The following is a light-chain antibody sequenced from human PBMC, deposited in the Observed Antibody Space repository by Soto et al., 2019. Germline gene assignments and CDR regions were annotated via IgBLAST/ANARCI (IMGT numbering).Light chain of an antibody. CDR3: QQYGSSPGYT. CDR1: QSVSSSY. V-gene: IGKV3-20*01. J-gene: IGKJ2*01. Sequence: EIVLTQSPGTLSLSPGERATLSCRASQSVSSSYLAWYQQKPGQAPGLLIYGASSRATGIPDRFSGSGSGTDFTLTISRLGPEDFAVYYCQQYGSSPGYTFGQGTKLEIK. CDR2: GAS.